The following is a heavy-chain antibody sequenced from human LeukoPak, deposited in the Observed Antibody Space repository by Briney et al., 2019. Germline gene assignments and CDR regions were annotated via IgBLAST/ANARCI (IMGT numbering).Heavy chain of an antibody. J-gene: IGHJ4*02. V-gene: IGHV3-7*03. CDR1: GFTFGSYW. CDR2: IKQDGSEK. Sequence: GGSLRLSCAASGFTFGSYWMSWVRQAPGKGREWVANIKQDGSEKYYVDSVKGRFTISRDNAKNSLYLQMNSLRAEDTAVYYCAREVGIAQSGWGQGTLVTVSS. CDR3: AREVGIAQSG. D-gene: IGHD6-13*01.